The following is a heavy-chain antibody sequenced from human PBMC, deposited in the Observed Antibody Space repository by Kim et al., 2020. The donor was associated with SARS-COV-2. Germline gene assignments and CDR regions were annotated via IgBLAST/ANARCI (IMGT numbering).Heavy chain of an antibody. CDR2: ISPNSGGT. J-gene: IGHJ4*02. V-gene: IGHV1-2*02. CDR1: GYTFTGYY. CDR3: ARGPYYDADGYYGDS. D-gene: IGHD3-22*01. Sequence: ASVKVSCKASGYTFTGYYIHWVRQAPGQGLEWMGWISPNSGGTKYAQKFQGRVTMTGDTSITTAYMELSRLTSDDTGVFYCARGPYYDADGYYGDSWGQGTLVTVSS.